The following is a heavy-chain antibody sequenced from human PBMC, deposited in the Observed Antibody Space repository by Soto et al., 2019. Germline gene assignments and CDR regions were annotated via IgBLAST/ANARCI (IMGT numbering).Heavy chain of an antibody. D-gene: IGHD1-20*01. CDR3: ARANWYAEY. CDR1: GGSINNHY. V-gene: IGHV4-59*11. CDR2: VYYTGST. J-gene: IGHJ4*02. Sequence: QVHLQESGPGLVKPSETLSLTCTVSGGSINNHYWSWIRRPPGRGLEWSGYVYYTGSTNYNPSLQSPLTMSVDTSKNRVPLNLASLTDAYTAIYYCARANWYAEYWGQGTLATVSS.